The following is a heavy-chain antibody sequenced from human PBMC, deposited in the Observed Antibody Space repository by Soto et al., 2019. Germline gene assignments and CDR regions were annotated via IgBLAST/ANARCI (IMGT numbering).Heavy chain of an antibody. J-gene: IGHJ4*02. CDR3: ARDRFLGGSSPRFFDY. CDR2: ISSSSSYI. V-gene: IGHV3-21*01. CDR1: GFTFISYS. D-gene: IGHD6-6*01. Sequence: PAGSLRLSCAASGFTFISYSMNWVRQAPGKGLEWVSSISSSSSYIYYADSVKGRFTISRDNAKNSLYLQMNSLRAEDTAVYYCARDRFLGGSSPRFFDYWGQGTLVTVSS.